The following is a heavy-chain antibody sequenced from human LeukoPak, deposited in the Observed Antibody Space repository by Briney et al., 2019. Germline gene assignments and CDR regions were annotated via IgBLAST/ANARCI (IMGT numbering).Heavy chain of an antibody. D-gene: IGHD5-24*01. CDR1: GFTFSNYA. CDR3: ARDPHGYNSYFDY. V-gene: IGHV3-23*01. Sequence: GGSLRLSCAASGFTFSNYAMSWVRQAPGKGLEWVSGISGSSGRKDYADSVKGRFTISRDISRNTVHLQMNSLRAGDTAVYYCARDPHGYNSYFDYWGQGTLVTVSS. CDR2: ISGSSGRK. J-gene: IGHJ4*02.